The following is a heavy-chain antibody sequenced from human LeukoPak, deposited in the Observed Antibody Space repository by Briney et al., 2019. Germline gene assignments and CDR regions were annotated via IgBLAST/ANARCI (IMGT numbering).Heavy chain of an antibody. Sequence: ASVRVSCKVSGYTLTELSMHWVRQAPGKGLEWMGGFDPEDGEAIYAQKFQGRVTMTEDTSTDTAYMELSSLRSEDTAVYYCATDRLGNRDRRHDYWGQGTLVTVSS. D-gene: IGHD1-14*01. V-gene: IGHV1-24*01. CDR3: ATDRLGNRDRRHDY. CDR2: FDPEDGEA. J-gene: IGHJ4*02. CDR1: GYTLTELS.